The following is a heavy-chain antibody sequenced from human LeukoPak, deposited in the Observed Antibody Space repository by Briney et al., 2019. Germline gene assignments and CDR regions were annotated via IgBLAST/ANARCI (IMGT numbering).Heavy chain of an antibody. CDR2: ISGHGDES. J-gene: IGHJ6*04. D-gene: IGHD2-15*01. CDR3: ANDVGSSTTPDV. Sequence: PGGSLRLSCAASGFTFSSYAMTWVRQAPGKGLEWVSTISGHGDESFYADSVKGRFTISRDNSKNTVYLQVNSLRAEDTAVYYCANDVGSSTTPDVWGKGTTVAVSS. CDR1: GFTFSSYA. V-gene: IGHV3-23*01.